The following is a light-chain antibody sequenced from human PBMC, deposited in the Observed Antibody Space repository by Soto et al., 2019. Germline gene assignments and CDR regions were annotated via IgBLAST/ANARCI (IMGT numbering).Light chain of an antibody. CDR1: SSDVGAYDS. V-gene: IGLV2-23*01. J-gene: IGLJ1*01. CDR2: KGT. Sequence: QSVLAQPASVSGSPGQSITISCTGTSSDVGAYDSVSWYQQHPHKAPQVIIYKGTRRPSGVSNRFSGSTSGNAASLTISGLQADDEADYYCCSYAGSYTHVFGTGTKVTVL. CDR3: CSYAGSYTHV.